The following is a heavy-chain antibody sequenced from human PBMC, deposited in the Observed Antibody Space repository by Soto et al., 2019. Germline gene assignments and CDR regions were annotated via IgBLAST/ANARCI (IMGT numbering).Heavy chain of an antibody. D-gene: IGHD3-3*01. CDR3: ARLFSYYDFWSGYYPYYYYYGMDV. Sequence: GSLRLSCGASGFTFSVYAMTWVRQAPGKGLEWVSVIYSGGSTYYADSVKGRFTISRDNSKNTLYLQMNSLRAEDTAVYYCARLFSYYDFWSGYYPYYYYYGMDVWGQGTTVTVSS. V-gene: IGHV3-53*01. CDR2: IYSGGST. CDR1: GFTFSVYA. J-gene: IGHJ6*02.